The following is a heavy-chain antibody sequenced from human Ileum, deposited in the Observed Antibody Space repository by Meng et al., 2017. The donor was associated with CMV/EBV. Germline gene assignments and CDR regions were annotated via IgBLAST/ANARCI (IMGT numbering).Heavy chain of an antibody. CDR2: INTNSAAT. D-gene: IGHD2-15*01. CDR3: ARDAGYCSGGDCYRRNWFDS. J-gene: IGHJ5*01. CDR1: TDYY. Sequence: TDYYIHWVRKAPGQGPEWMGWINTNSAATNYAQKFRGRVTMARDTSITTANIELKSLRSDDTAIYYCARDAGYCSGGDCYRRNWFDSWGQGTLVTVSS. V-gene: IGHV1-2*02.